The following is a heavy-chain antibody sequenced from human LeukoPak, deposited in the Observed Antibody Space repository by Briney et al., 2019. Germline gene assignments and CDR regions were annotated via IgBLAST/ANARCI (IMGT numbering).Heavy chain of an antibody. V-gene: IGHV4-59*08. CDR3: AGGRASNIVVVPAAIFDY. J-gene: IGHJ4*02. Sequence: SETLSLTCTVSGGSISSYYWSWIRQPPGKGLEWIGYIYYSGSTNYNPSLKSRVTISVDTSKNQFSLKLSSVTAADTAVYYCAGGRASNIVVVPAAIFDYWDQGTLVTVSS. CDR1: GGSISSYY. D-gene: IGHD2-2*01. CDR2: IYYSGST.